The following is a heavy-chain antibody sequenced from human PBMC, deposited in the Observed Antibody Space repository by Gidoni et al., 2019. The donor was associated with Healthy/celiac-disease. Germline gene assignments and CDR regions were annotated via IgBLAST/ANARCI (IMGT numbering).Heavy chain of an antibody. V-gene: IGHV3-48*03. Sequence: GKGLEWVSYISSSGSTIYYADSVKGRFTISRDNAKNSLYLQMNSLRAEDTAVYYCASPKGPYYSFDYWGQGTLVTVSS. D-gene: IGHD1-26*01. J-gene: IGHJ4*02. CDR2: ISSSGSTI. CDR3: ASPKGPYYSFDY.